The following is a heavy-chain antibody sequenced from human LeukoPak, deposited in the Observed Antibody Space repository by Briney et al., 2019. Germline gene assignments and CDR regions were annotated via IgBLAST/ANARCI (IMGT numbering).Heavy chain of an antibody. CDR1: GYTFTSYG. J-gene: IGHJ6*02. V-gene: IGHV1-18*01. D-gene: IGHD2-15*01. CDR2: ISAYNGNT. Sequence: ASVKVSCKASGYTFTSYGISWVRQAPGQGLEWMGWISAYNGNTNYAQKLQGRVTMTTDTSTSTAYMELRSLRSDDTAVYYGARDEYCSGGSCYHYYYGMDVWGQGTTVTVSS. CDR3: ARDEYCSGGSCYHYYYGMDV.